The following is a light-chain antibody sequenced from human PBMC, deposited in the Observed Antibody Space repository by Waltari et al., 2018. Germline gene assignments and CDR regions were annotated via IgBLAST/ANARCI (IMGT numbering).Light chain of an antibody. CDR2: GDN. CDR1: SSTIGAGYG. CDR3: QSHDSSLRWV. Sequence: QSALPQPPSVSGAPGQRVTISCTGSSSTIGAGYGVHWFQQIPGTAPKVLISGDNIRPSGVPDRFSASKSGTSASLAITGLQAEDEAVYFCQSHDSSLRWVFGGGTKLTVL. V-gene: IGLV1-40*01. J-gene: IGLJ2*01.